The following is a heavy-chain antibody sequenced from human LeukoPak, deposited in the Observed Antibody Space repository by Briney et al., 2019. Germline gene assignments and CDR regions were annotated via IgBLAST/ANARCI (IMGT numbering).Heavy chain of an antibody. V-gene: IGHV3-30-3*01. D-gene: IGHD1-26*01. J-gene: IGHJ5*02. CDR2: ISYDGSNK. CDR3: ARDAYSGSDFHWFDP. Sequence: GRSLRLSCAASGFTFSSYAVDSVHQAPGKGLEWVAGISYDGSNKYYADSVKGRFTISRDNSKNTLYLQMNSLRAEDTAVYYCARDAYSGSDFHWFDPWGQGTLVTVSS. CDR1: GFTFSSYA.